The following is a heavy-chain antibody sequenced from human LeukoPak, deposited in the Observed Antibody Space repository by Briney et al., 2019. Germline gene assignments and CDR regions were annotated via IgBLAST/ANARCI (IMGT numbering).Heavy chain of an antibody. CDR3: ARVPAL. V-gene: IGHV3-7*03. CDR1: GFASSSYW. J-gene: IGHJ4*02. CDR2: IYLDGRAT. Sequence: GGSLRLSCAASGFASSSYWMSWVRQAPGKGLGWVASIYLDGRATYYVDSAKGRFTISRDNAKNTLYLEMNSLRAEDTAGYYCARVPALWGQGTLVTVSS.